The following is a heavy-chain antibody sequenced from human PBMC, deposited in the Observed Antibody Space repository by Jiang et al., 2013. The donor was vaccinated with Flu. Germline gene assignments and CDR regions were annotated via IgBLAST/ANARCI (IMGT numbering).Heavy chain of an antibody. D-gene: IGHD3-22*01. Sequence: VYGGSFSGYYWSWIRQPPGKGLEWIGEINHSGSTNYNPSLKSRVTISVDTSKNQFSLKLSSVTAADTAVYYCARGQSDSSGYGSFYYGMDVWGQGTTVTVSS. CDR3: ARGQSDSSGYGSFYYGMDV. V-gene: IGHV4-34*01. CDR1: GGSFSGYY. J-gene: IGHJ6*02. CDR2: INHSGST.